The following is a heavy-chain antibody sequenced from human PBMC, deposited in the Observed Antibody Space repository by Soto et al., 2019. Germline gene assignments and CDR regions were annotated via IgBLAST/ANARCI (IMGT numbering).Heavy chain of an antibody. CDR2: IYYSGST. Sequence: SETLSLTCTVSGGSISSYYWSWIRPPPGKGLEWIGYIYYSGSTNYNPSLKSRVTISVDTSKNQFSPKLSSVTAADTAVYYCARLYSSSLYYYYYYMDVWGKGTTVTVSS. CDR1: GGSISSYY. CDR3: ARLYSSSLYYYYYYMDV. J-gene: IGHJ6*03. V-gene: IGHV4-59*08. D-gene: IGHD6-6*01.